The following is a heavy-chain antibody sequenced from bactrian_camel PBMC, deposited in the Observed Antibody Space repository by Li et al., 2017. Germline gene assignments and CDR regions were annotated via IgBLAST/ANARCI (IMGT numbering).Heavy chain of an antibody. CDR3: AADPGTDYSGSCSQLGGDSVDDFGY. J-gene: IGHJ6*01. CDR1: GFTYSSYY. D-gene: IGHD3*01. Sequence: VQLVESGGGLVQPGGSLRLSCAASGFTYSSYYMSWVRQAPGKGLEWVSAFEEESDNTYYADSVRGRFTISRDNTKNTVDLQMNTLQPEDTAMYYCAADPGTDYSGSCSQLGGDSVDDFGYWGQGTQVTVS. CDR2: FEEESDNT. V-gene: IGHV3S40*01.